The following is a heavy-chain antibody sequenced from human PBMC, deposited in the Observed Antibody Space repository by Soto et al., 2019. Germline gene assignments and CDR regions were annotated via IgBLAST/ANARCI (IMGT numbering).Heavy chain of an antibody. V-gene: IGHV1-2*04. D-gene: IGHD6-13*01. CDR2: INPNSGGT. CDR3: ARDKGRQLYGMDV. Sequence: ASVKVSCKASGYPFTGYYMHWVRRAPGQGREWMGWINPNSGGTNYAQKFQGWVTMTRDTSISTAYMELSRLRSDDTAVYYCARDKGRQLYGMDVWGQGTTVPSP. J-gene: IGHJ6*02. CDR1: GYPFTGYY.